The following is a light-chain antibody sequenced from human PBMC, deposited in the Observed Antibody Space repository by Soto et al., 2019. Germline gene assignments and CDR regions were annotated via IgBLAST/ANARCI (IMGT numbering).Light chain of an antibody. J-gene: IGKJ1*01. V-gene: IGKV3-20*01. Sequence: EIVLKQSPGTLSLSPGETATLSCRASQSLTSSYLAWYQQRPGQAPSLLIYGVSSRATGIPDRFSGSGSGTDFTLTITRLEPEDFAVYYCQHYGYSLWTFGQGTKVDIK. CDR2: GVS. CDR3: QHYGYSLWT. CDR1: QSLTSSY.